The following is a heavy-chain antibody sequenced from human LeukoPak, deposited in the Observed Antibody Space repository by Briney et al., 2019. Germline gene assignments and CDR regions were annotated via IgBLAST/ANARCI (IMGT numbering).Heavy chain of an antibody. V-gene: IGHV4-34*01. CDR3: ARDHDYGDYYEY. Sequence: NSSETLSLTCAVYGRSFSGYYWSWIRQPPGKGLEWIGEINHSGSTNYNPSLKSRVTISVDTSKNQFSLKLSSVTAADTAVYYCARDHDYGDYYEYWGQGTLVTVSS. CDR1: GRSFSGYY. J-gene: IGHJ4*02. D-gene: IGHD4-17*01. CDR2: INHSGST.